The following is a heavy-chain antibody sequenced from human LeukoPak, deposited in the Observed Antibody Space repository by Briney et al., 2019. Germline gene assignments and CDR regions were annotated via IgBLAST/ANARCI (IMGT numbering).Heavy chain of an antibody. CDR2: ISFSGSST. CDR1: GFTLSSYV. D-gene: IGHD5-18*01. CDR3: ARDPRHNYGS. V-gene: IGHV3-23*01. J-gene: IGHJ5*02. Sequence: GGSLRLSCAASGFTLSSYVMSWVRQAPGKGLEWVSVISFSGSSTYYTDSVKGRFSISRDNSKNTLFLQVDSLRAEDTAVYYCARDPRHNYGSWGQGTLVTVSS.